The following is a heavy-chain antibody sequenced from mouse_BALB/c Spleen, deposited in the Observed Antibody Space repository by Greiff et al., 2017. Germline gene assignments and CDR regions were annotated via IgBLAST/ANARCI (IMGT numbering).Heavy chain of an antibody. J-gene: IGHJ1*01. V-gene: IGHV1-54*03. CDR3: ARSGGTARATRYFDV. CDR1: GYAFTNYL. CDR2: INPGSGGT. Sequence: QVQLQQSGAELVRPGTSVKVSCKASGYAFTNYLIEWVKQRPGQGLEWIGVINPGSGGTNYNEKFKGKATLTADKSSSTAYMQLSSLTSDDSAVYFCARSGGTARATRYFDVWGAGTTVTVSS. D-gene: IGHD3-2*01.